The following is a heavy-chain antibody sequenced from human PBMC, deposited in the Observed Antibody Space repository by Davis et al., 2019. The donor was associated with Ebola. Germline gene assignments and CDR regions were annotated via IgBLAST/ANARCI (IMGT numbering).Heavy chain of an antibody. CDR3: STPYYNSGTFDY. Sequence: GESLKISCEASGFTFSGSDMHWVRRAFGKGLEWVGRIRRKTNFYATTYAASLKGRFTLSRDDSQNTAYLQMNNLKTEDTAVYYCSTPYYNSGTFDYWGLGTQVTVSS. CDR1: GFTFSGSD. J-gene: IGHJ4*02. V-gene: IGHV3-73*01. D-gene: IGHD3-10*01. CDR2: IRRKTNFYAT.